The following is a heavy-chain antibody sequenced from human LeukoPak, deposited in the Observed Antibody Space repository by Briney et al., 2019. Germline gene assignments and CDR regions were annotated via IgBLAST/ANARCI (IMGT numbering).Heavy chain of an antibody. CDR3: ATGGVSDTTLATWFDP. CDR1: GGTFSGYA. CDR2: IIPISPTA. D-gene: IGHD5-18*01. Sequence: ASVKVSCKASGGTFSGYAISWVRQAPGQGLEWIGGIIPISPTANYAQKFQGRVTITTDEFTTTAYMELSSLRSEDTAVYYCATGGVSDTTLATWFDPWGQGTLVTVSS. J-gene: IGHJ5*02. V-gene: IGHV1-69*05.